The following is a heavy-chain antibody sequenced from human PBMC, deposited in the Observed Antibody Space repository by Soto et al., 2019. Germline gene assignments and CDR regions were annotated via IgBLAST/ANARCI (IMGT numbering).Heavy chain of an antibody. J-gene: IGHJ4*02. Sequence: QVQLVQSGAEVKKPGASVKVSCKPSGYTFTSYGISWVRLAPGQGPEWMGWISTYNGNTNYAQKFQGRVTMATDTSTSTAYMELRSLRSDDTAVYYCARDLIAATGADYWSQGTLVTVSS. V-gene: IGHV1-18*01. CDR3: ARDLIAATGADY. D-gene: IGHD6-13*01. CDR1: GYTFTSYG. CDR2: ISTYNGNT.